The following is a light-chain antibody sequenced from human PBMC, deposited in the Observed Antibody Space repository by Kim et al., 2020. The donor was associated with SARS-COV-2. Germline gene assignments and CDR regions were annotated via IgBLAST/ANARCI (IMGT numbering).Light chain of an antibody. CDR2: GAS. V-gene: IGKV3-15*01. CDR3: QQYNNWLMYT. CDR1: QSVSSN. Sequence: VSPGERSPLSCRASQSVSSNLAWYQQKPGQAPRLLIYGASTRATGIPARFSGSGSGTEFTLTISSLQSEDFAVYYCQQYNNWLMYTFGQGTKLEI. J-gene: IGKJ2*01.